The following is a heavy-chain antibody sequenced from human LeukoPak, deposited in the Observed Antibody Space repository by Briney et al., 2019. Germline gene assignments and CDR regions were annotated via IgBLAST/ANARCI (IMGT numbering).Heavy chain of an antibody. J-gene: IGHJ4*02. CDR2: IKQDGSEK. Sequence: PGGSLRLSCAASGFTFSSYWMSWVRQAPGKGLEWVANIKQDGSEKYYADSVKGRFTISRGNAKNSLYLQMNSLRAEDTAVYYCASFETVAAKPFDYWGQGTLVTVSS. CDR3: ASFETVAAKPFDY. D-gene: IGHD6-19*01. CDR1: GFTFSSYW. V-gene: IGHV3-7*01.